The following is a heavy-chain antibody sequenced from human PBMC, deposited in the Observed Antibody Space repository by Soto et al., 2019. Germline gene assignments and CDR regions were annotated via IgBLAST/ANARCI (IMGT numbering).Heavy chain of an antibody. CDR3: ARAVLPWLRFDP. Sequence: PSETLSLTCTVSGGSISSYYWSWIRQPPGKGLEWIGYIYYSGSTNYNPSLKSRVTISVDTSKNQFSLKLSSVTAADTAVYYCARAVLPWLRFDPWGQGTLVTVSS. J-gene: IGHJ5*02. CDR1: GGSISSYY. V-gene: IGHV4-59*01. CDR2: IYYSGST. D-gene: IGHD3-16*01.